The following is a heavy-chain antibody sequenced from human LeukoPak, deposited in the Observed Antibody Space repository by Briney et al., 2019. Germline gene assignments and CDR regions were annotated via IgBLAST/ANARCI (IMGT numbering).Heavy chain of an antibody. Sequence: GGSLRLYCAASGFTFSSYGMHWVRQAPGKGLEWVAVIWYDGSNKYYADSVKGRFTISRDNSKNTLYLQMNSLRAEDTAVYYCARFIGIAAAGLDYWGQGTLVTVSS. J-gene: IGHJ4*02. CDR1: GFTFSSYG. CDR3: ARFIGIAAAGLDY. V-gene: IGHV3-33*01. CDR2: IWYDGSNK. D-gene: IGHD6-25*01.